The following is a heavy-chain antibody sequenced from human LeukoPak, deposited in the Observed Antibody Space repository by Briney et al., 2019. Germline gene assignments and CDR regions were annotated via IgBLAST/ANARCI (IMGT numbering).Heavy chain of an antibody. CDR1: GFTFSSFV. J-gene: IGHJ4*02. CDR2: ISGSGDSL. Sequence: GGSLRLSCSASGFTFSSFVMNWVRQAPGKGLEWVSAISGSGDSLYNADSVKGRFTISRDNSKNTLFLQMNSLRVDDTAVYYCARVGPAAIFYWGQGTLVTVSS. V-gene: IGHV3-23*01. D-gene: IGHD2-2*01. CDR3: ARVGPAAIFY.